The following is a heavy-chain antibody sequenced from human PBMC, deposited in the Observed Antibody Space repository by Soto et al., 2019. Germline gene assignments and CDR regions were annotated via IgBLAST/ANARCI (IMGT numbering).Heavy chain of an antibody. V-gene: IGHV2-5*02. CDR2: IYWDDDK. D-gene: IGHD4-4*01. CDR1: GFSLTTNGVG. Sequence: QITLKESGPTVVKPTQTLTLTCTFSGFSLTTNGVGVGWIRQPPGKALEWLALIYWDDDKRYSPTLKSRLAITKDISKNQVVLTLTDVDPVDAATYFFVHHVTGSSFDVWGQGSRVTVSS. CDR3: VHHVTGSSFDV. J-gene: IGHJ3*01.